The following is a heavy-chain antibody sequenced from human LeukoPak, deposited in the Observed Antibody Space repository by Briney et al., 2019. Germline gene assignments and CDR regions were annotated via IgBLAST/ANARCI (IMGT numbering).Heavy chain of an antibody. CDR3: VSRWFGESHYYYMDV. J-gene: IGHJ6*03. D-gene: IGHD3-10*01. CDR1: GYSISSGYF. CDR2: FYHSGIT. V-gene: IGHV4-38-2*02. Sequence: PSETLSLTCTVSGYSISSGYFWGWIRQPPGKGLEWIGSFYHSGITYYNPSLKSRVTISVDTSKNQFSLKLSSVTAADTAVYYCVSRWFGESHYYYMDVWGKGTTVTIFS.